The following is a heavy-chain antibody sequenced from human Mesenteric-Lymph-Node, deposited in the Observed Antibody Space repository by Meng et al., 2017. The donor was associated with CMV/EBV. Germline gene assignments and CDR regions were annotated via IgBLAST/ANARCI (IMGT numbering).Heavy chain of an antibody. CDR3: AKDLATYYDFWSGVLTGMDV. J-gene: IGHJ6*02. Sequence: GESLKISCAASGFTFSSYAMSWVRQAPGKGLEWISTIHGGGVYTYYADSVRGRFTISRDNSKNTLYLQMDSLRAEDTAIYYCAKDLATYYDFWSGVLTGMDVWGQGTTVTVSS. CDR2: IHGGGVYT. CDR1: GFTFSSYA. V-gene: IGHV3-23*01. D-gene: IGHD3-3*01.